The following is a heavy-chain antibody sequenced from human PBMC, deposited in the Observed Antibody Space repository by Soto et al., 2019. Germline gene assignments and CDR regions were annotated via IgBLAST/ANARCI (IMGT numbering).Heavy chain of an antibody. J-gene: IGHJ3*02. Sequence: QVQLVQSGGEMKKPGASVMVSCKASGYSFPTYGISWVRQAPGHGLEWMGWVSAYIGATNYAQKLQGRVTMTTDTSTSTASMELRSLRYADTAVYYCARGSSGYYPAAFDIWGQGTIITVSS. CDR2: VSAYIGAT. V-gene: IGHV1-18*04. CDR3: ARGSSGYYPAAFDI. D-gene: IGHD3-22*01. CDR1: GYSFPTYG.